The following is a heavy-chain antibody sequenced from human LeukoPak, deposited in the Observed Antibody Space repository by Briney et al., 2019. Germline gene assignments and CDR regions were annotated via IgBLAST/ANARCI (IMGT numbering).Heavy chain of an antibody. CDR3: AADLGYSLMAV. J-gene: IGHJ6*02. D-gene: IGHD3-22*01. CDR1: GYTLSELS. Sequence: GASVKVSCKVSGYTLSELSMHWVRQAPGVGLEWMGGFNLDDGETIYAQKFQGRVTMTEDRSTDTLYMELSSLRSEDTALYYCAADLGYSLMAVWGQGTTVAVS. CDR2: FNLDDGET. V-gene: IGHV1-24*01.